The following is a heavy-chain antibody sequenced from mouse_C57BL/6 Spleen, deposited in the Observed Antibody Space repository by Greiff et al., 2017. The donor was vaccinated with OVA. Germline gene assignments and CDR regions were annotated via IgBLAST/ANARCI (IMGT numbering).Heavy chain of an antibody. J-gene: IGHJ2*01. D-gene: IGHD2-4*01. Sequence: DVQLVESGGGLVKPGGSLKLSCAASGFTFSDYGMHWVRQAPEKGLEWVAYISSGSSTIYYADTVKGRFTLARDNAKNTLFLQMTSLRSEDTAMYYCARGDYGYFDYWGQGTTLTVSS. CDR2: ISSGSSTI. V-gene: IGHV5-17*01. CDR3: ARGDYGYFDY. CDR1: GFTFSDYG.